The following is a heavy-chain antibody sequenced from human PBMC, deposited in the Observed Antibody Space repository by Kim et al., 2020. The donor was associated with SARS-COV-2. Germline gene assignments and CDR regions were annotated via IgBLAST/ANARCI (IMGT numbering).Heavy chain of an antibody. CDR3: ARGQILYCDYVFHVPLYYYYYMDV. V-gene: IGHV1-8*01. CDR2: MNPNSGNT. Sequence: ASVKVSCKASGYTFTSYDINWVRQATGQGLEWMGWMNPNSGNTGYAQKFQGRVTMTRNTSISTAYMELSSLRSEDTAVYYCARGQILYCDYVFHVPLYYYYYMDVWGKGTTVTVSS. D-gene: IGHD4-17*01. J-gene: IGHJ6*03. CDR1: GYTFTSYD.